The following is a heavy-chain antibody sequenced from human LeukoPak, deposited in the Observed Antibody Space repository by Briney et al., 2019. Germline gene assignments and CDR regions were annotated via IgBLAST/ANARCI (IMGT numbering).Heavy chain of an antibody. V-gene: IGHV3-66*04. J-gene: IGHJ4*02. CDR3: AKRLSSSSTWYYFDY. CDR2: IYSGGST. CDR1: GFIGNSNY. Sequence: GGSLRLSCAASGFIGNSNYMSWVRQAPGKGLEWISVIYSGGSTYYADSVKGRFTISRDKSKNTLYLQMNSLRAEDTAIYYCAKRLSSSSTWYYFDYWGQGTLVTVSS. D-gene: IGHD6-13*01.